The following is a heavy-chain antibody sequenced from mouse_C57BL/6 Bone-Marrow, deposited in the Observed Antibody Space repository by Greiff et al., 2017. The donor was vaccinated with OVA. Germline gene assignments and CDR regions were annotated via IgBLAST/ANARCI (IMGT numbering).Heavy chain of an antibody. J-gene: IGHJ4*01. CDR2: IDPSDSYT. Sequence: QVQLQQPGAELVMPGASVKLSCKASGYTFTSYWMHWVKQRPGQGLEWIGEIDPSDSYTNYNQKFKGKSTLTVDKSSSTAYMQLSSLTSEDSAVYYCARSGITTVDEGDAMDYWGQGTSVTVSS. CDR3: ARSGITTVDEGDAMDY. V-gene: IGHV1-69*01. CDR1: GYTFTSYW. D-gene: IGHD1-1*01.